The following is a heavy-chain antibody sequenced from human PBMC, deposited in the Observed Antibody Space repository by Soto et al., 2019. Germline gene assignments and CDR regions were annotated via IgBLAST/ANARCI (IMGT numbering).Heavy chain of an antibody. CDR2: IYGGGAT. J-gene: IGHJ4*02. V-gene: IGHV3-66*01. D-gene: IGHD1-26*01. Sequence: GGSLRLSCAASGFSVSESYMNWVRQAPGKGLEWVSVIYGGGATDYADSAKGRFTISRDNSVNTLHLQMNSLRVEDTAVYYCASLSNSARYIDFWGQGILVTVSS. CDR3: ASLSNSARYIDF. CDR1: GFSVSESY.